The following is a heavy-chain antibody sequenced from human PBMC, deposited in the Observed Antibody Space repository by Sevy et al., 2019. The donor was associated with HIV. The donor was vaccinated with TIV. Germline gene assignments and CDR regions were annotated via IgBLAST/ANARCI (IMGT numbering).Heavy chain of an antibody. J-gene: IGHJ4*02. D-gene: IGHD3-22*01. V-gene: IGHV3-48*02. Sequence: GGSLRLSCATSAFTFSTYYMNWVRQAPGKGLEWVSSISSGGDTISYAEPVRGRFTISIDNAKSSLYLQMNSLRDEDTAVYYCARGTGLLVRGAYYFDYWGQGSLVTVSS. CDR1: AFTFSTYY. CDR3: ARGTGLLVRGAYYFDY. CDR2: ISSGGDTI.